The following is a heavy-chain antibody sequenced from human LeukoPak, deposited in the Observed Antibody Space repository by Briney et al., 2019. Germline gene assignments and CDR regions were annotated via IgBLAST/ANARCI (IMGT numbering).Heavy chain of an antibody. Sequence: PGGSLRLSCAASGFTFDDYGMSWVRHAPGKGLEWVSGINWNGGSTVYADSVKGRFTISRDNAKNSLYLQMNSLRAEDTALYYCARGRNPGIAAAGFLDYWGQGTLVTVSS. CDR2: INWNGGST. J-gene: IGHJ4*02. CDR3: ARGRNPGIAAAGFLDY. CDR1: GFTFDDYG. V-gene: IGHV3-20*04. D-gene: IGHD6-13*01.